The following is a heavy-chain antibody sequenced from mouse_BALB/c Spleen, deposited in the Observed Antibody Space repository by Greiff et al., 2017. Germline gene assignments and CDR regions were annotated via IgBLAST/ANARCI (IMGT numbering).Heavy chain of an antibody. CDR3: ARFYSYAMDY. J-gene: IGHJ4*01. CDR2: ISYSGST. CDR1: GHSITRDYA. Sequence: EVQLQESGPGLVKPSQSLFPTFTVPGHSITRDYAWNWIRQFPGNKLEWMGYISYSGSTSYNPSLKSRISITRDTSKNQFFLQLNSVTTEDTATYYCARFYSYAMDYWGQGTSVTVSS. V-gene: IGHV3-2*02.